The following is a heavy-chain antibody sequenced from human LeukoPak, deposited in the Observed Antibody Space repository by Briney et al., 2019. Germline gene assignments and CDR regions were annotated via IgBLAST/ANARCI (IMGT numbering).Heavy chain of an antibody. CDR1: GYTLTELS. CDR2: FDPEDGET. Sequence: ASVKVSCKVSGYTLTELSMHWVRQAPGKGLEWMGGFDPEDGETIYAQKFQGRVTMTEDTSTDTAYMELSSLRSEDTAVYYCATASVRDDAFDIWGQGTMVTVSS. D-gene: IGHD2-8*01. J-gene: IGHJ3*02. CDR3: ATASVRDDAFDI. V-gene: IGHV1-24*01.